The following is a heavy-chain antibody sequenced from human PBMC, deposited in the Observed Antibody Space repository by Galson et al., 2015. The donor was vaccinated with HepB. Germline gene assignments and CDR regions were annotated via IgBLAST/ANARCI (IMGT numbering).Heavy chain of an antibody. V-gene: IGHV1-18*01. D-gene: IGHD6-13*01. CDR2: ISVYTGNA. CDR1: SYTFTSYG. CDR3: ARRSSSWYGWEDYFDY. Sequence: SVKVSCKASSYTFTSYGITWVRQAPGQGLEWMGWISVYTGNANYAQKLQGRITMTTDTSTSTAYMDLRSLRSDDTAVYYCARRSSSWYGWEDYFDYWGQGTLVTVPS. J-gene: IGHJ4*02.